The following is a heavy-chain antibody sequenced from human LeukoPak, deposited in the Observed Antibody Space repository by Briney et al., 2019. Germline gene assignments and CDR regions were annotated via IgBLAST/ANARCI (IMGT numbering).Heavy chain of an antibody. V-gene: IGHV4-4*07. J-gene: IGHJ6*02. CDR3: ARIDGPHPSV. D-gene: IGHD3-9*01. CDR2: IYSSGST. CDR1: GGSISSSY. Sequence: PSETLPLTCTVSGGSISSSYWSWIRQPAGKGLEWIGRIYSSGSTNYNPSLKSRVTMSVDTSKNQFSLRLNSVTAADTAVYYCARIDGPHPSVWGQGTTVTVSS.